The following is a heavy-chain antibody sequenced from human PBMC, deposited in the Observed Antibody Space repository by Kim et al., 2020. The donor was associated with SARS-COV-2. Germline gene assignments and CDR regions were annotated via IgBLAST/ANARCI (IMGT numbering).Heavy chain of an antibody. CDR2: ISYDGSNK. Sequence: GGSLRLSCAASGFTFSSYGMHWVRQAPGKGLEWVAVISYDGSNKYYADSVKGRFTISRDNSKNTLYLQMNSLRAEDTAVYYCAKTYGSSWPGVYYGMDVWCQGTKVTVSS. V-gene: IGHV3-30*18. D-gene: IGHD6-13*01. CDR3: AKTYGSSWPGVYYGMDV. J-gene: IGHJ6*02. CDR1: GFTFSSYG.